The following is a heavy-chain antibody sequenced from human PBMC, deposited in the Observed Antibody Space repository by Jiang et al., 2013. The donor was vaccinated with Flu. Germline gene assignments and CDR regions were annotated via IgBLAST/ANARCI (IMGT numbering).Heavy chain of an antibody. J-gene: IGHJ6*02. CDR1: GYTFNGYY. V-gene: IGHV1-2*02. CDR3: ARVLSSGYSRYYYYGMDV. Sequence: PGASVKVSCKASGYTFNGYYMHWVRQAPGQGLEWMGWINPNSGGTNYAQKFQGRVTMTRDTSISTAYMELSRLRSDDTAVYYCARVLSSGYSRYYYYGMDVWGQGTTVTVSS. D-gene: IGHD3-22*01. CDR2: INPNSGGT.